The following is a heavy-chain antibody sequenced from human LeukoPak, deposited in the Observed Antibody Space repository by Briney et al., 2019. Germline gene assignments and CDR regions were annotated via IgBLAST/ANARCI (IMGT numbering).Heavy chain of an antibody. Sequence: PGGSLRLSCEASGFTFRTYTMDWVRQAPGKGLEWVALVLNDGSDKSYADSVKGRFTISRDNSRNTVLLQMNSLRPEDTAVYYCVRDGMAGTPNAFDMWGQGTMVTVSS. CDR1: GFTFRTYT. CDR2: VLNDGSDK. V-gene: IGHV3-30*04. CDR3: VRDGMAGTPNAFDM. J-gene: IGHJ3*02. D-gene: IGHD6-19*01.